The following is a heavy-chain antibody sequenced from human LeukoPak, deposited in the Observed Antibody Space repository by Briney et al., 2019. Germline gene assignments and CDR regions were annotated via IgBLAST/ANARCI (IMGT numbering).Heavy chain of an antibody. D-gene: IGHD6-13*01. J-gene: IGHJ4*02. Sequence: ASVKVSCKASGYTFTDYYMHWVRQAPGQGLEWMGWINPNSGGTNSAQKFQDRVTMTRDTSITTAYMELSRLTSDDTAVYYCARPNTDAAGYYFDYWGQGTLVTVSS. V-gene: IGHV1-2*02. CDR3: ARPNTDAAGYYFDY. CDR2: INPNSGGT. CDR1: GYTFTDYY.